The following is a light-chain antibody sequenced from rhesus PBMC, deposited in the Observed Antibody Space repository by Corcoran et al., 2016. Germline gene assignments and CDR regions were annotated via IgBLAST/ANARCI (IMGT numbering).Light chain of an antibody. CDR1: QSISSW. CDR3: LQYSRSPWT. Sequence: DIQMTQSPSSLSASVGDTVTITCQASQSISSWLAWYQQKPGKAPKLLIYKASRLQSGVPSRVSGSGSWTAFTLTISSLQPEDFATYYFLQYSRSPWTFGQGTKVEIK. CDR2: KAS. V-gene: IGKV1-22*01. J-gene: IGKJ1*01.